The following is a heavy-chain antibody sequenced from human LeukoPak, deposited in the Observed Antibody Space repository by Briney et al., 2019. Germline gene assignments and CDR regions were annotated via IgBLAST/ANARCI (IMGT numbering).Heavy chain of an antibody. CDR2: IIPIFGTA. CDR1: GGTFSSYA. V-gene: IGHV1-69*13. D-gene: IGHD5-12*01. CDR3: ARLCGYSGYDCFDP. J-gene: IGHJ5*02. Sequence: SVTVSCKASGGTFSSYAISWVRQAPGQGLEWMGGIIPIFGTANYAQKFQGRVTITADESTSTAYMELSSLRSEDTAVYYCARLCGYSGYDCFDPWGQGTLVTVSS.